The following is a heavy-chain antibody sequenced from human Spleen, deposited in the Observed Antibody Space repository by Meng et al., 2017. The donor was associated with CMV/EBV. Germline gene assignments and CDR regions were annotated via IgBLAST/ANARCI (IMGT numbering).Heavy chain of an antibody. J-gene: IGHJ4*02. D-gene: IGHD2/OR15-2a*01. Sequence: GGSLRLSCAASGFTFSNYVMSWVRQAPGKGLEWVSIVYSGGTTQYADSVRGRFTVSRDDSKNTLYLQMNNLRAEDTAVYYCVKEDEYSVAYWGQGTLVTVSS. V-gene: IGHV3-23*03. CDR3: VKEDEYSVAY. CDR2: VYSGGTT. CDR1: GFTFSNYV.